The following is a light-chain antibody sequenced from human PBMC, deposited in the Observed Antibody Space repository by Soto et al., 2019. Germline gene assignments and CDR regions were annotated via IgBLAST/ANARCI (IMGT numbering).Light chain of an antibody. CDR3: QQYNNWPWT. Sequence: EIVLTQSPATLSLSPVERATLSCMASQSVSGSYLAWYQQKPGQAPRLLIYGASTRATGIPARFSGSGSGTEFTLTISSLQSEDFAVYYCQQYNNWPWTFGQGTKVDIK. V-gene: IGKV3-15*01. J-gene: IGKJ1*01. CDR1: QSVSGSY. CDR2: GAS.